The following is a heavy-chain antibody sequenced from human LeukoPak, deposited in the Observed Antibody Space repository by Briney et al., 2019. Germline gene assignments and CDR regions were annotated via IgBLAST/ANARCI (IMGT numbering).Heavy chain of an antibody. CDR2: MNPNSGNT. CDR3: ARGRGSGHKENWFDP. J-gene: IGHJ5*02. Sequence: GASVKVSCKTSGYIFTSYDINWVRQATGQGLEWMGWMNPNSGNTGYTQKFQGRVTMTRNTSISTAYMELSSLRSEDTAVYYCARGRGSGHKENWFDPWGQGTLVTVPS. D-gene: IGHD6-19*01. CDR1: GYIFTSYD. V-gene: IGHV1-8*01.